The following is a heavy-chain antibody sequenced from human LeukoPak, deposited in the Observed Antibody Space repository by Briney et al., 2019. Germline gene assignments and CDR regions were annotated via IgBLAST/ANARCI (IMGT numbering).Heavy chain of an antibody. Sequence: SETLSLTCAVYGGSFSGYYWSWIRQPPGKGLEWIGEINHSGSTNYNPSLKSRVTISVDTSKNQFSLKLSSVTAADTAVYYFARTAIRWYYYYMDVWGKGTTVTVSS. CDR3: ARTAIRWYYYYMDV. D-gene: IGHD4-23*01. CDR2: INHSGST. J-gene: IGHJ6*03. V-gene: IGHV4-34*01. CDR1: GGSFSGYY.